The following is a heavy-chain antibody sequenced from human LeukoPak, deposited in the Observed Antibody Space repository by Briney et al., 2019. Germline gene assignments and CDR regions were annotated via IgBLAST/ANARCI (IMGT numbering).Heavy chain of an antibody. Sequence: GGSLRLSCAASGFTFSSYGMHWVRQAPGKGLEWVSYISGSAITIFYADSVKGRFTISRDNAKNSLYLQMNSLRAEDTAVYYCARGDPVAGDAFDIWGQGTMVTVSS. J-gene: IGHJ3*02. CDR1: GFTFSSYG. CDR3: ARGDPVAGDAFDI. CDR2: ISGSAITI. V-gene: IGHV3-48*04. D-gene: IGHD6-19*01.